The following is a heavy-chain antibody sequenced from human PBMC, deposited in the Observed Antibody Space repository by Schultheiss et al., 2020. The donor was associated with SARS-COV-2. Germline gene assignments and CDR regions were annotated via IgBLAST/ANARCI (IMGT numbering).Heavy chain of an antibody. CDR3: ARDNTYYGPMDV. J-gene: IGHJ6*02. Sequence: GGSLRLSCAASGFTFSNYAMSWVRQTPGKGLEWVSGISGLDFSTDYTDSVKGRFTISRDNSRNTMYMQMKSVRAEDTAVYYCARDNTYYGPMDVWGQGTTVTVSS. CDR1: GFTFSNYA. CDR2: ISGLDFST. D-gene: IGHD3-10*01. V-gene: IGHV3-23*01.